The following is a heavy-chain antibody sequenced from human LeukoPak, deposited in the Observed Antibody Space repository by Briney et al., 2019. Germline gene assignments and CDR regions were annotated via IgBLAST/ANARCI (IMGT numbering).Heavy chain of an antibody. CDR1: GFTFSNYA. J-gene: IGHJ4*02. Sequence: GGSLRLSCAASGFTFSNYAMTWVRLAPGKGLEWVANIKEDGTETYYVDSVKGRFTISRDNAKNSLYLQMNSLRVEDTAVYYCAKEGRSLQTYWGQGTLVTVSS. D-gene: IGHD5-24*01. CDR2: IKEDGTET. V-gene: IGHV3-7*03. CDR3: AKEGRSLQTY.